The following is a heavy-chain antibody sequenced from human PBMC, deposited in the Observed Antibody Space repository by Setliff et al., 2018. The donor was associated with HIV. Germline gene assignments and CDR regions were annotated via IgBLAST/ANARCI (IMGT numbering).Heavy chain of an antibody. J-gene: IGHJ4*02. CDR3: HSGYDTEEQSYFDY. Sequence: SLRLSCAGSGFTFEKYWMHWVRQAPGKGLVWVSRVNRDGSSETYADSVKGRFTISRDNAKNTLYLQMNSLRVEDTGVYYCHSGYDTEEQSYFDYWGQGTLVTVSS. D-gene: IGHD5-12*01. CDR2: VNRDGSSE. CDR1: GFTFEKYW. V-gene: IGHV3-74*01.